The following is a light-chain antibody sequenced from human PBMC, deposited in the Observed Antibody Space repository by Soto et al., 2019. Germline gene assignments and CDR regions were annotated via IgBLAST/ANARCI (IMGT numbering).Light chain of an antibody. J-gene: IGKJ5*01. V-gene: IGKV3-11*01. Sequence: IVLPQSPATLSFSPGERATLSCRASQSVSNYLAWYQQKPGQAPRLLIYDASNRATDIPARFSGSGSGTDFTLTISSLEPEDFAVYYCQQRSNWPPFTFGQGTRLEI. CDR2: DAS. CDR1: QSVSNY. CDR3: QQRSNWPPFT.